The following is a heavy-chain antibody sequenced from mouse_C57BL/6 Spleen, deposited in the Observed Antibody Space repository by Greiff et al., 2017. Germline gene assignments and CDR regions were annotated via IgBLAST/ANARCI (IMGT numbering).Heavy chain of an antibody. J-gene: IGHJ2*01. V-gene: IGHV1-50*01. CDR1: GYTFTSYW. CDR2: IDPSDSYT. CDR3: AREVYGNYED. D-gene: IGHD2-1*01. Sequence: QVQLQQPGAELVKPGASVKLSCKASGYTFTSYWMQWVKQRPGQGLEWIGEIDPSDSYTNYNQKFKGKATLTVDTSSSTAYMQLSSLTSEDSAVYYCAREVYGNYEDWGQGTTLTVSS.